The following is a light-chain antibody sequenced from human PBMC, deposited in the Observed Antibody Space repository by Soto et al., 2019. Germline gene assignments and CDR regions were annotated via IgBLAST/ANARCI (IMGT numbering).Light chain of an antibody. V-gene: IGKV3-11*01. J-gene: IGKJ4*01. CDR1: QSVSAS. Sequence: EIVLTQSPATLSLSPGERATLSCRASQSVSASLAWYQQIPGQAPRLLIYDASNRATGIPARFSGSGSGTGFTLTISSLEPEDFAVYYCQQRSSWPTFGGGTKVEIK. CDR2: DAS. CDR3: QQRSSWPT.